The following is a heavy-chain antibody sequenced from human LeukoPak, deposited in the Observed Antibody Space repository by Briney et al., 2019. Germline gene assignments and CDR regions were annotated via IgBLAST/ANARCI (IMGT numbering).Heavy chain of an antibody. D-gene: IGHD3-10*01. CDR3: AREVTMVRGVIY. J-gene: IGHJ4*02. V-gene: IGHV3-30*02. CDR1: GFTFSSYG. Sequence: GGSLRLSCAASGFTFSSYGMHWVRQAPGKGLEWVAFIRYDGSNKYYADSVKGRFTISRDNSKNTLYLQMNSLRAEDTAVYYCAREVTMVRGVIYWGQGTLVTVSS. CDR2: IRYDGSNK.